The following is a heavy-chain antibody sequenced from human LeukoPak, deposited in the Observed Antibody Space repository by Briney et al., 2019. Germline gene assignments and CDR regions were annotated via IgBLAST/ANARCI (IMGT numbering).Heavy chain of an antibody. J-gene: IGHJ4*02. Sequence: ASVKVSCKASGYTFTSNYIHWVRQAPGQGLEWMGMIYPRDGSTSYAQKFQGRVTVTRDTSTSTVHMELSGLRSEDTAVYYCARDQEGFDYWGQGTLDTVSS. V-gene: IGHV1-46*01. CDR3: ARDQEGFDY. CDR1: GYTFTSNY. CDR2: IYPRDGST.